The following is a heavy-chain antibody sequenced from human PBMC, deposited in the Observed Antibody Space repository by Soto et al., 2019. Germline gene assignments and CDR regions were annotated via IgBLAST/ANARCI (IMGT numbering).Heavy chain of an antibody. CDR2: LSAYNGNT. V-gene: IGHV1-18*01. CDR3: ARTVLDFWSGYHYYYGMDV. CDR1: GYTFTSYG. Sequence: QVQLVQSGAEVKKPGASVKVSCKASGYTFTSYGISWVRQAPGQGLEWMGWLSAYNGNTNYAQKLQGRVTMTTDTSTSTAYMELRSLRADDTAVYYCARTVLDFWSGYHYYYGMDVWGQGPTVTVSS. D-gene: IGHD3-3*01. J-gene: IGHJ6*02.